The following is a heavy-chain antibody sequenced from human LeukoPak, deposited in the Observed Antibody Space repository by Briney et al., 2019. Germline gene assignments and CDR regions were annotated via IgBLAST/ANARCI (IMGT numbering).Heavy chain of an antibody. V-gene: IGHV1-2*02. Sequence: GASVKVSCKASGYTFTVYYIHWVRQAPGQGLEWMGWINPNNGGTNHAQKFQGRVTMTRDTSINTAYMELSRLRSDDTAVYYCARAGGSSGWDYWYFDLWARGTLVTVSS. CDR1: GYTFTVYY. J-gene: IGHJ2*01. CDR2: INPNNGGT. CDR3: ARAGGSSGWDYWYFDL. D-gene: IGHD6-19*01.